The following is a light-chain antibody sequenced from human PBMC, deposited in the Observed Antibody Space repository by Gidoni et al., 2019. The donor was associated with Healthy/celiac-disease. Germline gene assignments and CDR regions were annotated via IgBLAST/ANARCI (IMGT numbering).Light chain of an antibody. Sequence: EIVLTPSPGTLSLSPVERATLSCRASQSVSSSYLAWYQQKPGQAPRLLIYGASSRATGIPDRFSGSGSGTDFTLTISRLEPEDFAVYYCQQYGSSLWTFGQGTKVEIK. CDR1: QSVSSSY. V-gene: IGKV3-20*01. CDR3: QQYGSSLWT. J-gene: IGKJ1*01. CDR2: GAS.